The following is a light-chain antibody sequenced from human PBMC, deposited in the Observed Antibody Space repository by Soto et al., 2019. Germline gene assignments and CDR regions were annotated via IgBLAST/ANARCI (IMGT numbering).Light chain of an antibody. J-gene: IGKJ1*01. CDR3: HQDFNLPWT. CDR2: GAS. CDR1: QGVPSR. Sequence: EIVMTQSPATLSASPGEGVTLSCRASQGVPSRIAWYQHKPGQAPRLLIYGASTRATGVPDRFSGTGSGTDFTLTISSLQPEDFAVYFCHQDFNLPWTFGQGTKVEIK. V-gene: IGKV3-15*01.